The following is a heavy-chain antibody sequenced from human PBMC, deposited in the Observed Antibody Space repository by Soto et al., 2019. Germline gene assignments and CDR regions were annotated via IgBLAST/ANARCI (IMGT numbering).Heavy chain of an antibody. V-gene: IGHV4-34*01. CDR2: INHSGST. CDR1: GGSFSGYY. D-gene: IGHD6-13*01. Sequence: SETLSLTCAVYGGSFSGYYWSWIRQPPGKGLEWIGEINHSGSTNYNPSLKSRVTISVDTSKNQFSLKLSSVTAADTAAYYSARGRHSSSRYYWGQGTLVTVSS. J-gene: IGHJ4*02. CDR3: ARGRHSSSRYY.